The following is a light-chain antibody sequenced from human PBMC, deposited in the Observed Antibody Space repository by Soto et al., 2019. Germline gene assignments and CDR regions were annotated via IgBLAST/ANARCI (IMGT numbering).Light chain of an antibody. V-gene: IGLV1-44*01. CDR1: SSNIGSNT. CDR3: AAWDDSLNDVV. J-gene: IGLJ2*01. CDR2: SNN. Sequence: QSVLTQPPSASGTPGQRVTISCSGSSSNIGSNTVNWYQQLPGTAPKLLIYSNNQRPSGVPDRLSGSKSGTSASLAISGLQSEDEADYYCAAWDDSLNDVVFGGGTKLTVL.